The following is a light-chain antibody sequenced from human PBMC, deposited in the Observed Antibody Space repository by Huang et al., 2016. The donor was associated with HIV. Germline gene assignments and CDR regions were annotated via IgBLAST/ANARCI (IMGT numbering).Light chain of an antibody. J-gene: IGKJ5*01. CDR2: DAS. CDR1: QDITND. Sequence: DIQMTQSPSSLSTSVGDRVTITCQSSQDITNDLNWYQHKPGKAPKLLIYDASNLETGVPSRFSGSGSGTNFTFTISSLEPEDIATYYCQQYDDLITFGQGTRLDIK. V-gene: IGKV1-33*01. CDR3: QQYDDLIT.